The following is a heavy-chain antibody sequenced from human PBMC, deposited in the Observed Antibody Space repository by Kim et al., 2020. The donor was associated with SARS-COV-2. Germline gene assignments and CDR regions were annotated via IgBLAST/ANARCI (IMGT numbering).Heavy chain of an antibody. CDR1: GFTFSNAW. Sequence: GGSLRLSCAASGFTFSNAWMSWVRQAPGKGLEWVGRIKSKTDGGTTDYAAPVKGRFTISRDDSKNTLYLQMNSLKTEDTAVYYCTTIAAIGLYFDLWGRGTLVTVSS. CDR3: TTIAAIGLYFDL. CDR2: IKSKTDGGTT. J-gene: IGHJ2*01. D-gene: IGHD2-15*01. V-gene: IGHV3-15*01.